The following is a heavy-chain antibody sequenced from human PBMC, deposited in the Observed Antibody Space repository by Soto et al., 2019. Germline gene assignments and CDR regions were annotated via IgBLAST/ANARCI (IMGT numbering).Heavy chain of an antibody. D-gene: IGHD5-12*01. V-gene: IGHV1-18*03. CDR3: ARSGWLRLDYFDY. CDR2: ISAYNGNT. J-gene: IGHJ4*02. CDR1: GYTFTSYY. Sequence: GASVKVSCKASGYTFTSYYMHWVRQAPGQRLEWMGWISAYNGNTNYAQKLQGRVTMTTDTSTSTDYMELRSLRSDDLAVYYCARSGWLRLDYFDYWGQGTLVTVSS.